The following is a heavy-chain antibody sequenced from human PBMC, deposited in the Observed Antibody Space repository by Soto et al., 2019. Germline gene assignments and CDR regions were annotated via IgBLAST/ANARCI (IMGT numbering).Heavy chain of an antibody. V-gene: IGHV4-61*01. J-gene: IGHJ6*02. D-gene: IGHD6-13*01. Sequence: LETLSLTCTVSGGSVSSGSYYWSWIRQPPGKGLEWIGYIYYSGSTNYNPSLKSRVTISVDTSKNQFSLKLSSVTAADTAVYYCARGTSIAAAGTREYYYYYYGMDVWGQGTTVTVSS. CDR3: ARGTSIAAAGTREYYYYYYGMDV. CDR2: IYYSGST. CDR1: GGSVSSGSYY.